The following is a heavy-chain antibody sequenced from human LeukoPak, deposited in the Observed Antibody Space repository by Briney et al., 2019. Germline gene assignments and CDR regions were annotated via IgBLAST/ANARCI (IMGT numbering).Heavy chain of an antibody. CDR3: ASYDSSGYYSRY. CDR1: GFTFSNAW. D-gene: IGHD3-22*01. V-gene: IGHV3-15*01. Sequence: GGSLRLSCAASGFTFSNAWMSWVRQPPGNGLEWVGRIKSKSAGGTADYGAPVRGRFSISRDDSKNTLYLQMNSLKTEDTAVYYCASYDSSGYYSRYWGQGTLLTVSS. CDR2: IKSKSAGGTA. J-gene: IGHJ4*02.